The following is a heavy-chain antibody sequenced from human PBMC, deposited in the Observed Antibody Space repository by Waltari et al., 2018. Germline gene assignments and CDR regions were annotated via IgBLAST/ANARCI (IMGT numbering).Heavy chain of an antibody. Sequence: EVQLVTSGGGLVQPGRSLRLACVGSGFRFDDYAMYWVRQRPGKVLEWLSSIGWNSGAIGYAASLRGRFRTYRDNGRKSLYLQMGRLRPEDTALYYCVKGGWGFGAFYEQHWGQGIQVTVSS. J-gene: IGHJ4*02. CDR3: VKGGWGFGAFYEQH. CDR2: IGWNSGAI. V-gene: IGHV3-9*01. D-gene: IGHD3-10*01. CDR1: GFRFDDYA.